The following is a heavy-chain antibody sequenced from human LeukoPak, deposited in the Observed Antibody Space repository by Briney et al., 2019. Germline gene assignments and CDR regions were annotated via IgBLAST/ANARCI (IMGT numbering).Heavy chain of an antibody. D-gene: IGHD6-19*01. CDR1: GGSFSGYY. V-gene: IGHV4-34*01. J-gene: IGHJ4*02. Sequence: SETLSLTCAVYGGSFSGYYWSWIRQPPGKGLEWIGEINHSGSTNYNPSLESRVTISVDTSKNQFSLKLSSVTAADTAVYYCARGSGWYNYWGQGTLVTVSS. CDR3: ARGSGWYNY. CDR2: INHSGST.